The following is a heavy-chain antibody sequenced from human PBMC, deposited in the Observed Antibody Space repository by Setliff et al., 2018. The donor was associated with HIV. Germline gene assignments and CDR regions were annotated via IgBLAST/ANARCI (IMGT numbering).Heavy chain of an antibody. Sequence: SVKVSCKASGGIFNTYGMNWVRQAPGQGLEWMGGIILIARAPNYAQKFQDRVTITADESTTTVYMEVRSLKSEDTALYYCARGPLYGYDRGYFDYWGQGTLVTVSS. CDR3: ARGPLYGYDRGYFDY. CDR2: IILIARAP. V-gene: IGHV1-69*13. D-gene: IGHD5-12*01. CDR1: GGIFNTYG. J-gene: IGHJ4*02.